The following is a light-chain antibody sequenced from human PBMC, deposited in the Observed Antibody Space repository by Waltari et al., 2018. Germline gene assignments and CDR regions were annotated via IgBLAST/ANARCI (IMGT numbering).Light chain of an antibody. J-gene: IGKJ1*01. Sequence: IQLTQSRSTLSASMGVRATITCRASQNINSWMAWYQQKPGKAPKLLIYKASDLQRGVPSRFSGSGSGTVFTLTISSLQPDDFATYYCQQYNSFSPWTFGLGTKVETK. CDR2: KAS. V-gene: IGKV1-5*03. CDR3: QQYNSFSPWT. CDR1: QNINSW.